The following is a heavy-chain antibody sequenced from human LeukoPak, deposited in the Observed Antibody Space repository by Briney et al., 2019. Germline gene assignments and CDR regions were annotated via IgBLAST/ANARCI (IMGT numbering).Heavy chain of an antibody. CDR3: ARDLLVVGATYWFDP. V-gene: IGHV1-18*01. D-gene: IGHD1-26*01. J-gene: IGHJ5*02. Sequence: PGASVKVSCKASGYTFTSYGISWVRQAPGQGLEWMGWISAYNGNTNYAQKLQGRVTMTTDTSTSTAYMELRSLRSDDTAVYYCARDLLVVGATYWFDPWGQGTLVTVSS. CDR2: ISAYNGNT. CDR1: GYTFTSYG.